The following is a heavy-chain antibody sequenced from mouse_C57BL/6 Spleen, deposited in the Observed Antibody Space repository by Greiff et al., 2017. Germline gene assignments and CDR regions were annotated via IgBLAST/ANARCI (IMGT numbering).Heavy chain of an antibody. D-gene: IGHD3-2*02. J-gene: IGHJ3*01. CDR1: GYTFTSYW. CDR3: ARRTSQATSAWFAY. Sequence: QVQLQQPGAELVKPGASVKLSCKASGYTFTSYWMHWVKPRPGQGLEWIGMITPNSGSTNYNEKFKSKATLTVDKSSSTAYMQLSSLTSEDSAVYYCARRTSQATSAWFAYWGQGTLVTVSA. CDR2: ITPNSGST. V-gene: IGHV1-64*01.